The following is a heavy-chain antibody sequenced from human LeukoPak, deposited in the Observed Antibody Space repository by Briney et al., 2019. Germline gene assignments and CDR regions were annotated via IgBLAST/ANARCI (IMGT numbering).Heavy chain of an antibody. J-gene: IGHJ4*02. CDR2: IKGDGSDK. D-gene: IGHD5-18*01. Sequence: PGGPLRLSCAASGFTFGTYWMSWVRQAPGKGLEWVANIKGDGSDKNYVDSVKGRFTISRDNAKNSLSLQMNSLRAEDTAVYYCARPSDTENYWRAFDYWGQGTLVSVSS. CDR1: GFTFGTYW. CDR3: ARPSDTENYWRAFDY. V-gene: IGHV3-7*01.